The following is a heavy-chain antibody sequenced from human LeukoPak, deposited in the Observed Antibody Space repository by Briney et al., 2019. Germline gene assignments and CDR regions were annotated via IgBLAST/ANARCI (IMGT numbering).Heavy chain of an antibody. CDR1: GYTFTSYG. J-gene: IGHJ4*02. CDR2: IIPIFGTA. D-gene: IGHD5-24*01. V-gene: IGHV1-69*05. Sequence: GASVKVSCKASGYTFTSYGISWVRQAPGQGLEWMGGIIPIFGTANYAQKFQGRVTITTDESTSTAYMELSSLRSEDTAVYYCAIGRDGYNYFDYWGQGTLVTVSS. CDR3: AIGRDGYNYFDY.